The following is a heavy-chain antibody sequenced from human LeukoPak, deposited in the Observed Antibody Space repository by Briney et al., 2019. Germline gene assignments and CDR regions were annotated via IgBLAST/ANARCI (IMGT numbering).Heavy chain of an antibody. CDR1: GFTFSSYW. Sequence: GGSLRLSCAASGFTFSSYWMSWVRQAPGKGLEWVANIKQDGSEKYYVDSVKGRFTISRDNAKNSLYLQMNSLRAEDTAVYCCARDKRYYYDSSGSLDYWGQGTLVTVSS. CDR3: ARDKRYYYDSSGSLDY. J-gene: IGHJ4*02. V-gene: IGHV3-7*01. D-gene: IGHD3-22*01. CDR2: IKQDGSEK.